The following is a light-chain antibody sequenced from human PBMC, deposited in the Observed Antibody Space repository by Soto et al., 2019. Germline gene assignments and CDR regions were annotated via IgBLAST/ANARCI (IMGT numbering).Light chain of an antibody. V-gene: IGLV2-14*03. J-gene: IGLJ1*01. CDR3: CSLTTSHTYV. Sequence: QSALTQPASVSGSPGQSITISCTGTSSDIGHYDYVSWYQQHPGKAPKLMIYHVTYRPSGVSNRYSGSKSGNSATLTISGLQADDEADYYCCSLTTSHTYVFGSGTKVTVL. CDR2: HVT. CDR1: SSDIGHYDY.